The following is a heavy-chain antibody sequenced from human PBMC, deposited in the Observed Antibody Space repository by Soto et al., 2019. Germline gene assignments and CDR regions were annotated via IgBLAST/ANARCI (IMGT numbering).Heavy chain of an antibody. V-gene: IGHV1-58*01. D-gene: IGHD3-3*01. CDR2: IVVGSGNT. CDR3: AADPTIYSITIFGVASGYYGMDV. CDR1: GFTFTSSA. J-gene: IGHJ6*02. Sequence: SVKVSCKASGFTFTSSAVQWVRQARGQRLEWIGWIVVGSGNTNYAQKFQERVTITRDMSTSTAYMELSSLRSEDTAVYYCAADPTIYSITIFGVASGYYGMDVWGQGTTVTVSS.